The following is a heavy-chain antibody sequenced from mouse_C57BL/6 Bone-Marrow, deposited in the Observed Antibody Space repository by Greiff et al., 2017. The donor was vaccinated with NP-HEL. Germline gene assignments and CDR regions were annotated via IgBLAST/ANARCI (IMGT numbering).Heavy chain of an antibody. CDR3: APQYYGSSYWYLDV. J-gene: IGHJ1*03. V-gene: IGHV1-64*01. CDR2: IHPNSGST. Sequence: QVQLQQPGAELVKPGASVKLSCKASGYTFTSYWMHWVKQRPGQGLEWIGMIHPNSGSTNYNEKFKSKATLTVDKSSSTAYMQLSILTSEDSAVYYSAPQYYGSSYWYLDVWGTGTTGTVSS. D-gene: IGHD1-1*01. CDR1: GYTFTSYW.